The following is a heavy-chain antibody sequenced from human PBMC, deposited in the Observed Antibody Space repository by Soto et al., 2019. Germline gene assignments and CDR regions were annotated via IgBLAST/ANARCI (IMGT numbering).Heavy chain of an antibody. CDR1: GFTFSSYG. CDR3: ARAPGRRPNYYYYGMDV. Sequence: GSLRLSCAASGFTFSSYGMHWVRQAPGKGLEWVAVIWYDGSNKYYADSVKGRFTISRDNSKNTLYLQMNSLRAEDTAVYYCARAPGRRPNYYYYGMDVWGQGTTVTVSS. V-gene: IGHV3-33*01. D-gene: IGHD3-10*01. CDR2: IWYDGSNK. J-gene: IGHJ6*02.